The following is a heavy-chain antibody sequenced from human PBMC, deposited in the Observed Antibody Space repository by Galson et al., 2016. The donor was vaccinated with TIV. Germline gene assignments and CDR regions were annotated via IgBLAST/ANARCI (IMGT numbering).Heavy chain of an antibody. Sequence: SVKVSCKASGYTITSYAMHWVRQAPGQRFEWMGWINAGTGDTKFSQKFQGRVTLTRDTSASTVYMGLSSLTSEDTAVYYCARGFGGSFSPFYGMDVWGQGTTVTVSS. J-gene: IGHJ6*02. V-gene: IGHV1-3*01. D-gene: IGHD3-16*01. CDR1: GYTITSYA. CDR3: ARGFGGSFSPFYGMDV. CDR2: INAGTGDT.